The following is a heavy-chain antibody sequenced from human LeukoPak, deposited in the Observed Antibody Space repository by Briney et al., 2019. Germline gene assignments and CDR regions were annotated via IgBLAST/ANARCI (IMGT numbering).Heavy chain of an antibody. Sequence: SGGSLRLSCAASGFTFSNYEMHWVRQAPGKGLEWVSSISSSSSYIYYADSVKGRFTISRDNAKNSLFLQMNSLRAEDTAVYYCARFALKTPPTDWGQGTLVTVSS. CDR3: ARFALKTPPTD. CDR2: ISSSSSYI. CDR1: GFTFSNYE. J-gene: IGHJ4*02. V-gene: IGHV3-21*01.